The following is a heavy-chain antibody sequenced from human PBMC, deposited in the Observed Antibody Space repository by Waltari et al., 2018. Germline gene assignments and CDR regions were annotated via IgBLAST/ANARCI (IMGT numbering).Heavy chain of an antibody. CDR2: ISGNNGHT. CDR3: ARERHRLMEEGYLMALDP. J-gene: IGHJ5*02. V-gene: IGHV1-18*01. D-gene: IGHD2-21*01. Sequence: QVQLVQSGAEVKKPGASVKVSCKASGYTLSDYVIRWVRQAPGQGLEWMGWISGNNGHTNHAQKFQGRLIMTEDTSATTVYMELTYLTSDDTAVYYCARERHRLMEEGYLMALDPWGQGTLVTVSS. CDR1: GYTLSDYV.